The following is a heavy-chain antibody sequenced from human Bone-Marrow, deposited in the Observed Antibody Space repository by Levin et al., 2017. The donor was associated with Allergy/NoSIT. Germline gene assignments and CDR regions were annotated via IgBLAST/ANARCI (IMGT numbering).Heavy chain of an antibody. CDR1: GGTFSSYA. D-gene: IGHD3-3*01. CDR3: AGPGRYDFWSGYYLEYYGMDV. V-gene: IGHV1-69*01. CDR2: IIPIFGTA. J-gene: IGHJ6*02. Sequence: PGGSLRLSCKASGGTFSSYAISWVRQAPGQGLEWMGGIIPIFGTANYAQKFQGRVTITADESTSTAYMELSSLRSEDTAVYYCAGPGRYDFWSGYYLEYYGMDVWGQGTTVTVSS.